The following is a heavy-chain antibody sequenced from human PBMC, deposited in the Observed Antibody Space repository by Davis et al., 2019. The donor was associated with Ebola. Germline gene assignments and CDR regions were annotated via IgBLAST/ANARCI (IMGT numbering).Heavy chain of an antibody. Sequence: GESLKISCAASGFSFNNYELNWVRQAPGKGLEWISHISIRADTIYYADSVEGRFTISSDNAKNSLFLQMNSLGAEDTAVYYCARDLQGRAGAAYLDVWGQGTLVTVSS. CDR1: GFSFNNYE. D-gene: IGHD6-19*01. CDR3: ARDLQGRAGAAYLDV. CDR2: ISIRADTI. J-gene: IGHJ4*02. V-gene: IGHV3-48*03.